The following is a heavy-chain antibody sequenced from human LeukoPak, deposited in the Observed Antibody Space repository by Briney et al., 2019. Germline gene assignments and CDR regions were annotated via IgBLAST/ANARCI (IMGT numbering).Heavy chain of an antibody. CDR1: GGSITNYY. J-gene: IGHJ4*02. V-gene: IGHV4-59*01. CDR2: IYHTGST. CDR3: ARGPTRYYFDY. Sequence: SETLSLTCTVSGGSITNYYWSWVRQPPGQGLEWIAYIYHTGSTNYNPPLKSRVTISIDTSKNQFSLNLSPVTAADTAIYYCARGPTRYYFDYWGQGTLVTVSS.